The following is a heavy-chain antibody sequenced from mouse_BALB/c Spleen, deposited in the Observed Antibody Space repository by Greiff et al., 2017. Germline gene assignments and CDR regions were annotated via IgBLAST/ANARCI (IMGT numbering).Heavy chain of an antibody. Sequence: EVMLVESGGGLVKPGGSLKLSCAASGFTFSDYYMSWVRQTPEKRLEWVATISDGGSYTYYPDSVKGRFTISRDNAKNNLYLQMSSLKSEDTAMYNCARDKALLVGYWGQGTPVSVST. J-gene: IGHJ4*01. CDR2: ISDGGSYT. D-gene: IGHD2-10*01. CDR3: ARDKALLVGY. V-gene: IGHV5-4*02. CDR1: GFTFSDYY.